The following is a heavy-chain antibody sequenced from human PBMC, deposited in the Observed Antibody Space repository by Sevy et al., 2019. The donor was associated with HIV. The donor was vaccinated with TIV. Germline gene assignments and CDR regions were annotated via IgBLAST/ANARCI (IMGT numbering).Heavy chain of an antibody. Sequence: ASVKVSCKTSGYIFTGYYMHWVRQAPGQGLEWMGRINPNSGGTNYAQKFQGRVTMTRDTSISTAYMELSRLTSDDTAVYYCAGEGEVLYACFDSWGQGTLVTVSS. J-gene: IGHJ4*02. CDR1: GYIFTGYY. CDR3: AGEGEVLYACFDS. D-gene: IGHD2-8*02. CDR2: INPNSGGT. V-gene: IGHV1-2*06.